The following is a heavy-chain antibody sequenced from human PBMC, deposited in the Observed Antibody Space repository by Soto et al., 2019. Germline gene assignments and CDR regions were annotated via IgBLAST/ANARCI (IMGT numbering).Heavy chain of an antibody. CDR2: ISVSSDYI. Sequence: GSLSLSCVASGFSFSDHYMIWIRQAPGKGLEWVAYISVSSDYINYADSVKGRFTMSRDNGKNSVYLHMNSLRAEDTAVYFCVRDADRSDSWWFDLWGQGTQVTVSS. J-gene: IGHJ5*02. CDR3: VRDADRSDSWWFDL. CDR1: GFSFSDHY. D-gene: IGHD6-6*01. V-gene: IGHV3-11*06.